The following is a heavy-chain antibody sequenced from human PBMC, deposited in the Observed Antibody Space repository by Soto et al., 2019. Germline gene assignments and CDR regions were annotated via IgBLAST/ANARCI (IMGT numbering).Heavy chain of an antibody. Sequence: QVQLQESGPGLVKPSQTLSLTCTVSGGSISSGGYYWSWIRQHPGNGLEWIGYIYYSGSTYYNPSLKSRVTISVDTSKNQFSLKLSSVTAADTAVYYCARGRTDGDYREYYFDYWGQGTLVTVSS. CDR3: ARGRTDGDYREYYFDY. V-gene: IGHV4-31*03. CDR1: GGSISSGGYY. D-gene: IGHD4-17*01. J-gene: IGHJ4*02. CDR2: IYYSGST.